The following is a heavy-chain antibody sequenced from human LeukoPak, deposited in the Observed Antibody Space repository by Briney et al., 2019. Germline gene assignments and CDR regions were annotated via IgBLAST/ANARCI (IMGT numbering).Heavy chain of an antibody. CDR3: ARGFRMVQGVPPDY. V-gene: IGHV1-69*04. D-gene: IGHD3-10*01. CDR1: GGTFSSYA. J-gene: IGHJ4*02. CDR2: IIPILGIA. Sequence: SVKVSCKASGGTFSSYAISWVRQAPGQGLEWMGRIIPILGIANYAQKFQGRVTITADKSASTAYMELSSLRSEDTAVYYCARGFRMVQGVPPDYWGQGTLVTVSS.